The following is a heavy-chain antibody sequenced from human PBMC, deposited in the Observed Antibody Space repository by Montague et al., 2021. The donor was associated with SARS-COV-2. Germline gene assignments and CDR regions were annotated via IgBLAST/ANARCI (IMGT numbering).Heavy chain of an antibody. CDR1: GGSFSPYY. CDR2: ISQGGNT. J-gene: IGHJ6*03. D-gene: IGHD2-2*02. CDR3: ARLGDGIVPSPILGLGPYYSFYYMDV. V-gene: IGHV4-34*09. Sequence: LAKPTQILSLTCAVSGGSFSPYYWSWIRQPPGKGLEWIGEISQGGNTKYNPSLQSRVSISLDTSRNQFSLKVSSVTAADTAIYYCARLGDGIVPSPILGLGPYYSFYYMDVWGKGTTVTVSS.